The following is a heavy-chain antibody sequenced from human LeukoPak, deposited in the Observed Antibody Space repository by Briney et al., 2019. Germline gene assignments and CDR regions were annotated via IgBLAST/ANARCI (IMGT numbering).Heavy chain of an antibody. CDR1: GFTFSTSA. V-gene: IGHV3-23*01. CDR2: INYSGSGK. D-gene: IGHD6-19*01. Sequence: GGSLRLSCAASGFTFSTSAMTWVRQAPGKGLEWVSSINYSGSGKFYADSVKGRFTISRDNSKDTLYLQMNSLRVEDTAVYYCAKEECDSGWYKWFSSWGEGTLVTVSS. CDR3: AKEECDSGWYKWFSS. J-gene: IGHJ5*01.